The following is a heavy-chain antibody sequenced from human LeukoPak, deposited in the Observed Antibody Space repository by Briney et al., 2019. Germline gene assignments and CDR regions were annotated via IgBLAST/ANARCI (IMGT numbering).Heavy chain of an antibody. CDR1: GGSISSSNW. Sequence: SETLSLTCAVSGGSISSSNWWSWVRQPPGKGLEWIGEIYHSGSTNYNPSLKSRVTISVDKSKTQFSLKLTSVTAADTAVYFRAREGGFYRPLDYSGQGTLVTVSS. CDR3: AREGGFYRPLDY. J-gene: IGHJ4*02. CDR2: IYHSGST. V-gene: IGHV4-4*02. D-gene: IGHD3-3*01.